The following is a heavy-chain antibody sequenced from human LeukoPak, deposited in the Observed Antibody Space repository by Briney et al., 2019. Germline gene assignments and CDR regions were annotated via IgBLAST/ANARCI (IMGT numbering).Heavy chain of an antibody. CDR3: ASSSSGYYYHRF. D-gene: IGHD3-22*01. CDR1: GGSISSSSYY. V-gene: IGHV4-39*01. J-gene: IGHJ4*02. CDR2: IYYSGST. Sequence: SETLSLTCTVSGGSISSSSYYWGWIRQSPGKGLEWIGSIYYSGSTYYNPSLKSRVTISVDTSKNQFSLKLSSVTAADTAVYYCASSSSGYYYHRFWGQGTLVTVSS.